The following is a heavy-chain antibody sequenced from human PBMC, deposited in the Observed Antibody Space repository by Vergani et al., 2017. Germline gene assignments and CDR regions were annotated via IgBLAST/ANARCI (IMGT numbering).Heavy chain of an antibody. Sequence: QITMKESGPTRVKPTQTLTLTCIFSGFSITTYGVGVGWVRQPPGKALEWLALIYWDDDKRYSPSLQSRLTITKDTSNHQVVLTMTNMDPVDTATYHCARRGAHSSWFPSYFDFWGQGILVTVSS. V-gene: IGHV2-5*02. D-gene: IGHD3-22*01. CDR1: GFSITTYGVG. CDR3: ARRGAHSSWFPSYFDF. CDR2: IYWDDDK. J-gene: IGHJ4*02.